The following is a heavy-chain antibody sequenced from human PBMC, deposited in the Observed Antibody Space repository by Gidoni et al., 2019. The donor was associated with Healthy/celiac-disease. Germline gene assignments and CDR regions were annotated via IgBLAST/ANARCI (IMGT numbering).Heavy chain of an antibody. J-gene: IGHJ6*02. Sequence: EVQLVESGGGLVQPGGSLRLSCAASGFTFSSYEMNWVRQPPGKGLGWVSYISSRGITIYYADAGKSRFNSSRDNAKNSLYLQMNSLRGEDTADYYCARGQGSGPFYYYYGMDVWGQGTTVTVSS. CDR3: ARGQGSGPFYYYYGMDV. CDR1: GFTFSSYE. V-gene: IGHV3-48*03. CDR2: ISSRGITI. D-gene: IGHD3-10*01.